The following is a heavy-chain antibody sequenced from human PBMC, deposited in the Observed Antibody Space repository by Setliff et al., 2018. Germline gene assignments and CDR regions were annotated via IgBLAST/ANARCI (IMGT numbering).Heavy chain of an antibody. CDR3: ARGQNSYHPGSWGPLYDH. D-gene: IGHD3-10*01. V-gene: IGHV4-61*09. CDR1: GGSISGGTYY. J-gene: IGHJ4*02. Sequence: PSETLSLTCTASGGSISGGTYYWTWIRQPAGKGLEWIGHWYTSGITNYNPSLKSQVTISVDTSKNQFSLKLSSVTAADTAVFFCARGQNSYHPGSWGPLYDHWGQGTQVTVSS. CDR2: WYTSGIT.